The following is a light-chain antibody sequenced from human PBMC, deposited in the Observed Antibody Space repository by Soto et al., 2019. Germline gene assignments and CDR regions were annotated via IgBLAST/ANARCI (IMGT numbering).Light chain of an antibody. J-gene: IGKJ2*01. CDR3: QQYGSSPPYT. CDR1: QSVSSSY. V-gene: IGKV3-20*01. CDR2: GAS. Sequence: EIVLTQSPGTLSLSPGERATLSCRASQSVSSSYLAWYQQKPGQAPRLLIYGASSRATGIPDRFSGSASGTDFTLTISRLEPKDFAVYYCQQYGSSPPYTFGQGTKLEIK.